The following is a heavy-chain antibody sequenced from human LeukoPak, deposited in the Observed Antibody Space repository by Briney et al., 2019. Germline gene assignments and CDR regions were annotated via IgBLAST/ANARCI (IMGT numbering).Heavy chain of an antibody. D-gene: IGHD3-9*01. CDR3: ARGGGFDWLPYCYFDY. V-gene: IGHV4-34*01. CDR2: INHSGST. Sequence: SETLSLTCAVYGGSFSGYYWSWIRQPPGKGLEWIGEINHSGSTNYNPSLKSRVTISVDTSKNQFSLKLSSVTAADTAVYYCARGGGFDWLPYCYFDYWGQGTLVTVSS. CDR1: GGSFSGYY. J-gene: IGHJ4*02.